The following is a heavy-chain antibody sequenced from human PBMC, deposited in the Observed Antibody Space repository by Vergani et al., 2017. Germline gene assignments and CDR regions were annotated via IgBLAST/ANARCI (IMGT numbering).Heavy chain of an antibody. CDR3: ARHRGSGGFFPSSYCYGMDV. J-gene: IGHJ6*02. D-gene: IGHD3-10*01. CDR2: IHHSGDT. V-gene: IGHV4-38-2*01. Sequence: QVQLQESGPGLVKPSETLTLTCDVSDSSIMTNPYWGWFRQSPGKGLEWIGCIHHSGDTHYNSSLKSRVSISIVSRSKFSLSLTSVTAADTAIYYCARHRGSGGFFPSSYCYGMDVCVHGTTVTVSS. CDR1: DSSIMTNPY.